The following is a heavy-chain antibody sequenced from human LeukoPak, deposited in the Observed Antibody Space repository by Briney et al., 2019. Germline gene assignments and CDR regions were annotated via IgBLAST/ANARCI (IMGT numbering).Heavy chain of an antibody. V-gene: IGHV3-53*01. Sequence: GGSLRLSCAASGFTVSSNYMSWVRQAPGKGLEWVSVIYSGGSTYYADSVKGRFTISRDNSKNTLYLQMNSLRAEDTAVYYCARVSTYYYDSSGYFGAFDIWGQGTMVTVSS. D-gene: IGHD3-22*01. CDR1: GFTVSSNY. J-gene: IGHJ3*02. CDR3: ARVSTYYYDSSGYFGAFDI. CDR2: IYSGGST.